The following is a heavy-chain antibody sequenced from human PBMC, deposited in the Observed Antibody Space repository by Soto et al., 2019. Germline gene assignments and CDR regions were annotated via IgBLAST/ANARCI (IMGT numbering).Heavy chain of an antibody. D-gene: IGHD6-19*01. V-gene: IGHV3-7*03. CDR1: AFTFSSYW. Sequence: DVRLVESGGGLVQPGGSLRLSCAASAFTFSSYWMSWVRQAPGKGLEWVASIKQDGSEKYYVDSVKGRFTISRDNAKNSLYLQMTSMRAEDTAVYYCARDGPVISVAAPGYYYGMDVCGQGTTITVSS. J-gene: IGHJ6*02. CDR3: ARDGPVISVAAPGYYYGMDV. CDR2: IKQDGSEK.